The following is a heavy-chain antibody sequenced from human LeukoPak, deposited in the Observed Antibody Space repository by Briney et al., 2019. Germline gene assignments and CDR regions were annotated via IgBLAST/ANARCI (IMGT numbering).Heavy chain of an antibody. Sequence: GASVKVSCKASGGTFSSYAISWVRQAPGQGLEWMGRIIPILSIANYAQKFQGRVTITADKSTSTAYMELSSLRSEDTAVYYCAKDLSYSSYYFDYWGQGTLVTVSS. CDR1: GGTFSSYA. V-gene: IGHV1-69*04. J-gene: IGHJ4*02. D-gene: IGHD1-26*01. CDR2: IIPILSIA. CDR3: AKDLSYSSYYFDY.